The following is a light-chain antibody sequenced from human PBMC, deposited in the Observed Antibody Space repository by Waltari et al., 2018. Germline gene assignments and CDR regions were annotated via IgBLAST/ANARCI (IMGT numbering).Light chain of an antibody. CDR1: QTVTSGS. CDR3: QQFGGSPPWT. J-gene: IGKJ1*01. CDR2: GVS. V-gene: IGKV3-20*01. Sequence: EVVLTQSPGTLSLSLGERATLSCRASQTVTSGSLARFQHKPGQAPRLLIHGVSTRATGVPDRFSGSGSGTDFTLTISSLEAEDFALYFCQQFGGSPPWTFGQGTKVQ.